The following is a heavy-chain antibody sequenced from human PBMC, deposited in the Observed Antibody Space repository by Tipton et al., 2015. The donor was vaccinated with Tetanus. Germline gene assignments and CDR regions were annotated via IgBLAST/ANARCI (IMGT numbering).Heavy chain of an antibody. CDR3: ARSKLLWFGESLSGFDS. CDR1: GGLLSTGGYS. CDR2: VYHTGST. D-gene: IGHD3-10*01. V-gene: IGHV4-30-2*02. J-gene: IGHJ4*02. Sequence: TLSLTCAVSGGLLSTGGYSWGWIRQPPGQGLEWVGYVYHTGSTYYNPSLRGRVTIFTVGSKNHVSLRLTSVTAADTAVYYCARSKLLWFGESLSGFDSWGQGTLVTVSA.